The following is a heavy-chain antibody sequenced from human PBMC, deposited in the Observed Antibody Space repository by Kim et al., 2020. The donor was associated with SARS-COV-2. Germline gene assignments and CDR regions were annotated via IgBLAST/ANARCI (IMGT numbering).Heavy chain of an antibody. D-gene: IGHD2-15*01. Sequence: KGRFTISRDNSKNTLYLLMNRLRAEDTAVYYCARDLPPYCSGGSCCRYFDYWGQGTLVTVSS. V-gene: IGHV3-30*01. CDR3: ARDLPPYCSGGSCCRYFDY. J-gene: IGHJ4*02.